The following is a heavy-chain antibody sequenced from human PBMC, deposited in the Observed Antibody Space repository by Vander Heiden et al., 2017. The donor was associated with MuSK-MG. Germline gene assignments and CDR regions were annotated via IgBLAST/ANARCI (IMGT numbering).Heavy chain of an antibody. D-gene: IGHD3-10*01. CDR3: EKGVVRESSSLARGMDD. Sequence: PGSSLTLSCAATAFTSDEHAMHWVRQAPGKGLEWVSGISWNGNSIGHADSVKGRFTISRDNAKSSLYLQMNSLRVEDTALYYCEKGVVRESSSLARGMDDWGQGTTVRVSS. CDR2: ISWNGNSI. CDR1: AFTSDEHA. J-gene: IGHJ6*02. V-gene: IGHV3-9*02.